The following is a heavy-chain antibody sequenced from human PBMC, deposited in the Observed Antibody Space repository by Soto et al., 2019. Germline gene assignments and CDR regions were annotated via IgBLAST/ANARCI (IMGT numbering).Heavy chain of an antibody. CDR1: GYTFTSYD. Sequence: QVQLVQSGAEVKKPGASVKVSCKASGYTFTSYDINWVRQATGQGLEWMGWMNPNSGNTGYAQKFQGRVTMTRNNSISTAYMELSSLRSEDTAVYYCARGIVVVPAAPFSYYMDVWGKGTTVTVSS. CDR3: ARGIVVVPAAPFSYYMDV. CDR2: MNPNSGNT. J-gene: IGHJ6*03. V-gene: IGHV1-8*01. D-gene: IGHD2-2*01.